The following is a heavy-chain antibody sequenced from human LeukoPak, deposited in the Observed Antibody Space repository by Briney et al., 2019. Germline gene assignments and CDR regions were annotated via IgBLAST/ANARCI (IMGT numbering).Heavy chain of an antibody. J-gene: IGHJ4*02. Sequence: SVKVSCKASGGTFSSYAISWVRQAPGQGLEWMGGIIPIFGTANYAQKFQGRVTITVDESTSTAYMELGSLRSEDTAVYYCARGDIAAAGISTPADYWGQGTLVTVSS. CDR3: ARGDIAAAGISTPADY. D-gene: IGHD6-13*01. CDR1: GGTFSSYA. V-gene: IGHV1-69*13. CDR2: IIPIFGTA.